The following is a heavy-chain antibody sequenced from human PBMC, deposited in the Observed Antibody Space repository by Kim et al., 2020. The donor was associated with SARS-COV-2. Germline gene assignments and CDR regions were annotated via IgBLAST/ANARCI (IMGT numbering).Heavy chain of an antibody. CDR2: IYSGDNA. CDR3: ARGQGRQWLVPPDY. CDR1: GFPVTRNY. J-gene: IGHJ4*02. V-gene: IGHV3-66*01. D-gene: IGHD6-19*01. Sequence: GGSLRLSCAASGFPVTRNYMTWVRQPPGKGLEWLSVIYSGDNATYADSVRCRFTISRDAATNTLYLQLNKVRVEDTAVYYCARGQGRQWLVPPDYWGPGT.